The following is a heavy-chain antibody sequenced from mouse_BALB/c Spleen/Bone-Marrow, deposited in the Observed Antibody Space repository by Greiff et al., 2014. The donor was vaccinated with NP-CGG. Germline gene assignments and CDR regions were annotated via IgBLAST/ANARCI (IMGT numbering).Heavy chain of an antibody. Sequence: EVQLVESGGDLVKPGGSLKLSCAASGFTLSSYGMSWVRQTPDKRLEWVGTINSGGSHIYYSDSVKGRFTICRDNAKNTLYLQMNSMKSEDAAMYYCARRRNWDVRRSIDVWGAGTTVTVSS. D-gene: IGHD4-1*01. CDR3: ARRRNWDVRRSIDV. CDR2: INSGGSHI. V-gene: IGHV5-6*01. J-gene: IGHJ1*01. CDR1: GFTLSSYG.